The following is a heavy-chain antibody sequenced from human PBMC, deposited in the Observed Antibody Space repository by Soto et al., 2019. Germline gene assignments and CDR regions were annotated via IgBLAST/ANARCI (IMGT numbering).Heavy chain of an antibody. Sequence: PSQTLSLTCGISGDSVSNNRVTWHWIRQSPSRGLEWLGRIYYRSRWYTDYAISVKSRMTISADTSKNQFSLQLNSVTPEDTAVYFCVRDYIVETIDLFDYRGRGTLGTVPS. CDR1: GDSVSNNRVT. CDR3: VRDYIVETIDLFDY. J-gene: IGHJ4*02. CDR2: IYYRSRWYT. V-gene: IGHV6-1*01. D-gene: IGHD5-12*01.